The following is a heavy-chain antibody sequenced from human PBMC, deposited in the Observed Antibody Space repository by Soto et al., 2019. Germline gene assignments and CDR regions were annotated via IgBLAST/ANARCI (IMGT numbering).Heavy chain of an antibody. V-gene: IGHV1-2*02. J-gene: IGHJ6*02. CDR1: GYTFTGYY. D-gene: IGHD2-2*01. CDR2: INPNSGGT. CDR3: ARDQGCSSTSCYVAYYYYGMDV. Sequence: RASVKVSCKASGYTFTGYYMHWVRQAPGQGLEWMGWINPNSGGTNYAQKFQGRVTMTRDTSISTAYMELSRLRSDDTAVYYCARDQGCSSTSCYVAYYYYGMDVWGQGTTVTVSS.